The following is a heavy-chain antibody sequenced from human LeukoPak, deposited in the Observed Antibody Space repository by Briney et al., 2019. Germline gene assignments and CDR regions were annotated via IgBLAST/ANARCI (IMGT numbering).Heavy chain of an antibody. CDR1: GGSISSYY. Sequence: PSETLSLTCIVSGGSISSYYWSWIRQPPGKGLEWIGYIYYSGSTNYNPSLKSRVTISVDTSKNQFSLKLSSVTAADTAVYYCARSVSGYCSGGSCDSWFDPWGQGTLVTVSS. D-gene: IGHD2-15*01. CDR2: IYYSGST. V-gene: IGHV4-59*01. CDR3: ARSVSGYCSGGSCDSWFDP. J-gene: IGHJ5*02.